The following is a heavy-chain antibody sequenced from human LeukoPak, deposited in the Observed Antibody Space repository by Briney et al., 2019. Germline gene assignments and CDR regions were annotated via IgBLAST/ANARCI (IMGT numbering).Heavy chain of an antibody. V-gene: IGHV3-53*01. CDR3: AREGQGSSGYKHFDY. D-gene: IGHD3-22*01. CDR2: ICSGGST. CDR1: GFTVSSNY. Sequence: AGGSLRLSCAASGFTVSSNYMSWVRQAPGKGLEWVSVICSGGSTYYADSVKGRFTISRDNSKNTLYLQMNSLRAEDTAVYYCAREGQGSSGYKHFDYWGQGTLVTVSS. J-gene: IGHJ4*02.